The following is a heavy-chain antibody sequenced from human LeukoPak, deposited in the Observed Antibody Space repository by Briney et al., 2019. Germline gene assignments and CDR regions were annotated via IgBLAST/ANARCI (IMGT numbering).Heavy chain of an antibody. D-gene: IGHD3-22*01. Sequence: SETLSLTCTVSGGSISSYYWSWIRQPPGKGLEWIGYIYYSGSTSYNPSLKSRVTISVDTSKNQFSLKLSSVTAADTAVYYCARGRVSYNSSGLDAFDIWGQGTMVTVSS. CDR3: ARGRVSYNSSGLDAFDI. J-gene: IGHJ3*02. V-gene: IGHV4-59*01. CDR1: GGSISSYY. CDR2: IYYSGST.